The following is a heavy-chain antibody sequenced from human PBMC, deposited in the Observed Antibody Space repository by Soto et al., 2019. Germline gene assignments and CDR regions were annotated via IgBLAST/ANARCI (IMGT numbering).Heavy chain of an antibody. CDR1: GGSFSGYY. CDR2: INHSGST. Sequence: SETLTLTCAVYGGSFSGYYWGWIRQPPGKGLEWIGEINHSGSTNYNPSLKSRVTISVDTSKNQFSLKLSSVTAADTAVYYCARERGVRGVIIMSPYYGMDVWGQGTTVTVSS. D-gene: IGHD3-10*01. V-gene: IGHV4-34*01. J-gene: IGHJ6*02. CDR3: ARERGVRGVIIMSPYYGMDV.